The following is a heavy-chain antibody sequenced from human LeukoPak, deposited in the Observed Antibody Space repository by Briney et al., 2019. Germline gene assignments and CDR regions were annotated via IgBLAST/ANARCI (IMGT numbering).Heavy chain of an antibody. J-gene: IGHJ4*02. CDR1: GFTVSSNY. D-gene: IGHD2-15*01. Sequence: GGSLRLSCAASGFTVSSNYMSWVRQAPGKGLEWVSVIYSGGSTYYADSVKGRFTISRDNSKNTLYLQMNSLRAEDTAVYYCAKDSIVVVTPPLHWGQGTLVTVSS. V-gene: IGHV3-66*01. CDR3: AKDSIVVVTPPLH. CDR2: IYSGGST.